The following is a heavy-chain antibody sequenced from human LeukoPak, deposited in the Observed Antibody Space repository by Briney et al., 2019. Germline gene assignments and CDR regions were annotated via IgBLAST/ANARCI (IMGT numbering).Heavy chain of an antibody. D-gene: IGHD3-10*01. V-gene: IGHV3-74*01. CDR3: RRDGDLGSGRVYD. CDR2: IRPVGGQT. J-gene: IGHJ4*02. CDR1: GFTFTNHW. Sequence: GGSLRLSCAASGFTFTNHWMHWVRQDPGKGLVCVSRIRPVGGQTNHADSVKGRLSLSRITATHTLYQQMNRLGTEDTDVYVCRRDGDLGSGRVYDWGQGVLVTVSS.